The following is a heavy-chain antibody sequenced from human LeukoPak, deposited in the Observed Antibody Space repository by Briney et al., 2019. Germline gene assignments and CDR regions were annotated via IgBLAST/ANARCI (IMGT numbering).Heavy chain of an antibody. V-gene: IGHV4-59*01. CDR1: GGSISSYY. CDR3: ARALYYDSSGYYYWYFDL. Sequence: SETLSLTCTVSGGSISSYYWSWIRQPPGKGLEWIGYIYYSGSTNYNPSLKSRVTISVDTSKNQFSLKLSFVTAADTAVYYCARALYYDSSGYYYWYFDLWGRGTLVTVSS. J-gene: IGHJ2*01. D-gene: IGHD3-22*01. CDR2: IYYSGST.